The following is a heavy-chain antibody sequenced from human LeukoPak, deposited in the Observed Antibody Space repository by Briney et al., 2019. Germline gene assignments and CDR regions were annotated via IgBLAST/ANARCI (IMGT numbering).Heavy chain of an antibody. J-gene: IGHJ4*02. CDR3: ARVDYGSGCDS. CDR2: ISSNGRST. CDR1: GFTLRSYS. Sequence: GGSLRLSRAASGFTLRSYSMHWVRQAPGKGLEFVSAISSNGRSTYYANSVKGRFTISRDNSKNTLYLQMGSLRTEDMAVCYCARVDYGSGCDSWGQGTLVTVSS. V-gene: IGHV3-64*01. D-gene: IGHD6-19*01.